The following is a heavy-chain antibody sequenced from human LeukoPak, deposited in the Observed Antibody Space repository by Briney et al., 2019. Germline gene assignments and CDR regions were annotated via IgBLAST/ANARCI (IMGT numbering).Heavy chain of an antibody. CDR3: VGGGGIFWYFDY. CDR1: GGSISSYY. CDR2: IYTSGST. J-gene: IGHJ4*02. D-gene: IGHD2-21*01. V-gene: IGHV4-4*07. Sequence: SETLSLTCTVSGGSISSYYWSWIRQPAGKGLEWIGRIYTSGSTNYNPSLKSRVTMSVDTSKNQFSLKLSSVTAADTAVYYCVGGGGIFWYFDYWGQGTLVTVSS.